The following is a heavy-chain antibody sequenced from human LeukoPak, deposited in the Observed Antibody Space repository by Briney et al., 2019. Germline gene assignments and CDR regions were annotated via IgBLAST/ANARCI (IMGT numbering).Heavy chain of an antibody. Sequence: PGGSLRLSCAASGFTVSSNYKSWVRQAPGKGLEWVSVTYSNGRTYYADSVKGRFTISRDNSKNTLYLQMNSLRAEDTAVYYCAKAYSSNFYYYYYYMDVWGKGTTVTVSS. CDR2: TYSNGRT. V-gene: IGHV3-53*01. J-gene: IGHJ6*03. D-gene: IGHD6-19*01. CDR1: GFTVSSNY. CDR3: AKAYSSNFYYYYYYMDV.